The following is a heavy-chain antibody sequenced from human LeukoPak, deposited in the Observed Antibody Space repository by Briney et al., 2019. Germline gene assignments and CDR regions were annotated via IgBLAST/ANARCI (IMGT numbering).Heavy chain of an antibody. CDR1: RGSPRSYK. J-gene: IGHJ4*02. D-gene: IGHD6-13*01. Sequence: LGTLSLTCTVTRGSPRSYKRCSIRPTPGAGVKWIVYIDYSESTNYNPSLESRVTISVDTTKSQCSLKLSSGTAADTAVYYCASPTGGSQGDYWGQGTLVTVSS. V-gene: IGHV4-59*08. CDR2: IDYSEST. CDR3: ASPTGGSQGDY.